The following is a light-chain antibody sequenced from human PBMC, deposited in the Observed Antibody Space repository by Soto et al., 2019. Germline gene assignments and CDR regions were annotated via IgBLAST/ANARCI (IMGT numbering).Light chain of an antibody. CDR2: AAS. V-gene: IGKV1-39*01. Sequence: DIQMTQSPSSLSASVGDRVTIPCRASQGIGNYLAWYQQKPGKVPKLLIYAASSLQSGVPSRFSGSGSGTDFTLTISSLQPEDFATYYCQQSYSTPSTFGQGTRLEIK. J-gene: IGKJ5*01. CDR1: QGIGNY. CDR3: QQSYSTPST.